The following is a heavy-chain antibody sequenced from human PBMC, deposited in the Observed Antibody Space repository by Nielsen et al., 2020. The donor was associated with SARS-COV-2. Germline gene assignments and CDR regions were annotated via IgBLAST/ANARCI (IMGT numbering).Heavy chain of an antibody. Sequence: GESLKISCAASGFTVSSNYMSWVRQAPGKGLEWVSVIYSGGSTYYADSVKGRFTISRDNSKNTLYLQMNSLRAEDTAVYYCARARTKQYYFDYWGQGTLVTVSS. J-gene: IGHJ4*02. CDR3: ARARTKQYYFDY. V-gene: IGHV3-66*01. D-gene: IGHD1/OR15-1a*01. CDR2: IYSGGST. CDR1: GFTVSSNY.